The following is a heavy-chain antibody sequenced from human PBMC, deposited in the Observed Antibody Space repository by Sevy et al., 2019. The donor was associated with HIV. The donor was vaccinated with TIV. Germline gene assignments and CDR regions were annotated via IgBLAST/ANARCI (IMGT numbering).Heavy chain of an antibody. CDR3: ARYRATYCSSTSCYDGWFDP. D-gene: IGHD2-2*01. V-gene: IGHV4-28*01. CDR2: IYYSGST. CDR1: GYSISSSNW. Sequence: SETLSLTCAVSGYSISSSNWWGWIRQPPGKGLKWIGYIYYSGSTYYNPSLKSRVTMSVDTSKNQFSLKLSSVTAVDTAVYYCARYRATYCSSTSCYDGWFDPWGQGTLVTVSS. J-gene: IGHJ5*02.